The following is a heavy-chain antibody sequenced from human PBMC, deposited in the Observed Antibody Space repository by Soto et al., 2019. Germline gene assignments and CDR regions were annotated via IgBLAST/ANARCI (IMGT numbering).Heavy chain of an antibody. V-gene: IGHV4-59*01. J-gene: IGHJ6*02. Sequence: LSLTCTVSGGSISSYYWSWIRQPPGKGLEWIGYIYYSGSTNYNPSLKSRVTISVDTSKNQFSLKVSSVTAADTAVYYCARAGYGWGIEPYYYYGMDVWGQGTTVTVSS. CDR1: GGSISSYY. CDR2: IYYSGST. CDR3: ARAGYGWGIEPYYYYGMDV. D-gene: IGHD2-8*02.